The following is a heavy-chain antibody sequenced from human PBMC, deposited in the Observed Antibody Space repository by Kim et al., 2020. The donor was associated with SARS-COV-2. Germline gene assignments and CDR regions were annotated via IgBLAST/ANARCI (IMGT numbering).Heavy chain of an antibody. Sequence: YNPSLKSRVTISVDTSKNQFSLNLSSVTAADTAVYYCARSFGSGSDYFDYWGQGTLVTVSS. D-gene: IGHD3-10*01. V-gene: IGHV4-31*02. J-gene: IGHJ4*02. CDR3: ARSFGSGSDYFDY.